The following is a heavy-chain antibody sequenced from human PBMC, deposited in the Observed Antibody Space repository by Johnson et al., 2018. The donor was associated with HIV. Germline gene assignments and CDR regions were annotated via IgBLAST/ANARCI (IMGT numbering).Heavy chain of an antibody. CDR1: GFTVSSNY. V-gene: IGHV3-66*01. J-gene: IGHJ3*02. CDR2: IYSGGST. CDR3: ARGGSRSWYGSKYYAFDI. D-gene: IGHD6-13*01. Sequence: VQLVESGGGLIQPGGSLRLSCAASGFTVSSNYMSWVRQAPGKGLEWVSVIYSGGSTYYADSVKGRFTSSRDNSKNTLYLQMNSLRAEDTAVYYCARGGSRSWYGSKYYAFDIWGQGTMVTVSS.